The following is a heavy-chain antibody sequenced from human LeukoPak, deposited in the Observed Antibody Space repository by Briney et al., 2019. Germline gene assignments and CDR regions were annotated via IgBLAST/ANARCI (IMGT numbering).Heavy chain of an antibody. CDR3: ARVDRWSAGSTIDY. D-gene: IGHD1/OR15-1a*01. J-gene: IGHJ4*02. Sequence: PGGSLRLSCAASVFTLSINYMNCARQAPGRGVEWVSVIYSGGSTYYADSVKGRFTISRDNSKNTLYLQMNSLRAEDTAVYYCARVDRWSAGSTIDYWGQGTLVTVSS. V-gene: IGHV3-53*01. CDR2: IYSGGST. CDR1: VFTLSINY.